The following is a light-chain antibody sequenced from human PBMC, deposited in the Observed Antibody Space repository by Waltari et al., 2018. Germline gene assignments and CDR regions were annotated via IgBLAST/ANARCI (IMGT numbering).Light chain of an antibody. CDR2: QSS. Sequence: DIQMTQSPYTLSASVGDRVTITCRASQTIDDWLAWYQHKPGKAPKLLIYQSSRLQTGVPSRFSGSESGTEFTLTISGLQPDDSATYFSQQYKSFWTFGQGTKVEV. V-gene: IGKV1-5*03. CDR3: QQYKSFWT. CDR1: QTIDDW. J-gene: IGKJ1*01.